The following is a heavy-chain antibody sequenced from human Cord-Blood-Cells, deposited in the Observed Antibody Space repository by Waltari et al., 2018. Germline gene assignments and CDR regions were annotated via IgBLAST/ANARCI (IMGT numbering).Heavy chain of an antibody. CDR2: IYYSGST. CDR3: ARQSEGELDY. J-gene: IGHJ4*02. CDR1: GGSISSSSYY. Sequence: QLQLQESGPGLVKPSETLSLTCAVSGGSISSSSYYWGWIRQPPGKGLEWIGSIYYSGSTYYNPSLKSRVTISVDTSKNQFSLKLSSVTAADTAVYYCARQSEGELDYWGQGTLVTVSS. V-gene: IGHV4-39*01. D-gene: IGHD1-26*01.